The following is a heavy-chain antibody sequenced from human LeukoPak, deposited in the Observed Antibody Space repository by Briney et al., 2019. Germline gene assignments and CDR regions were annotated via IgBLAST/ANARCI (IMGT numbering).Heavy chain of an antibody. CDR3: ARMNTAMAFDY. D-gene: IGHD5-18*01. J-gene: IGHJ4*02. V-gene: IGHV1-2*02. CDR2: INPNSGGT. Sequence: ASVKVFCKASGYTFTGYYMHWVRQAPGQGLEWMGWINPNSGGTNYAQKFQGRVTMTRDTAISTAYMELSRLRSDDTAVYYCARMNTAMAFDYWGQGTLVTVSS. CDR1: GYTFTGYY.